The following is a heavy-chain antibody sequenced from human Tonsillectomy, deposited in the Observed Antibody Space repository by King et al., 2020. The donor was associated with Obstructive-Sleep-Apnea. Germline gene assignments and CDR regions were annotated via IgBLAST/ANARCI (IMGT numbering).Heavy chain of an antibody. V-gene: IGHV3-15*01. CDR2: IKTKSDGGTT. CDR1: GFTFSDAW. J-gene: IGHJ6*02. Sequence: QLVQSGGGLVKPGGSLRLSCAASGFTFSDAWMTWVRRAPGKGLEWVGRIKTKSDGGTTDYAAPVKGRFTISRDDSRNTLYLQMNSLKTEDTAVYYCTTGGDYYYGMDVWGQGTTVTVSS. CDR3: TTGGDYYYGMDV.